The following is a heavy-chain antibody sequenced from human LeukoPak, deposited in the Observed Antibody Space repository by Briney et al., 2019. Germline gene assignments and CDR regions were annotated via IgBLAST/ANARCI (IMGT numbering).Heavy chain of an antibody. CDR2: INHSGST. CDR1: GGSFSGYY. CDR3: AREGFSPVGFDY. D-gene: IGHD3-16*01. Sequence: SETLSLICAVYGGSFSGYYWSWIRQPPGKGLEWIGEINHSGSTNYNPSLKSRVTISVDTSKNQFSLKLSSVTAADTAVYYCAREGFSPVGFDYWGQGTLVTVSS. J-gene: IGHJ4*02. V-gene: IGHV4-34*01.